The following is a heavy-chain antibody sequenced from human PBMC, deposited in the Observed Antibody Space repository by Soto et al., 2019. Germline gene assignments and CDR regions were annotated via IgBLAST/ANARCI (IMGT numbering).Heavy chain of an antibody. V-gene: IGHV1-2*02. D-gene: IGHD1-1*01. CDR2: INPNNGAT. CDR1: RYIFTAYF. J-gene: IGHJ5*02. Sequence: QVQLEQSGAEVKKPGASVKVSCAAPRYIFTAYFMHWVRQAPGQGLEWMGWINPNNGATHYGLSFQGRVTMTWDTSIRTAYMELSSLRSDDTAVYYCASHDPGARFVPWGQGTLVIVSS. CDR3: ASHDPGARFVP.